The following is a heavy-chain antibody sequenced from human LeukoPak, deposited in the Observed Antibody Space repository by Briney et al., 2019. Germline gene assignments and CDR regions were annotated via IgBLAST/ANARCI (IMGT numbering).Heavy chain of an antibody. V-gene: IGHV1-18*01. J-gene: IGHJ4*02. CDR2: ISAYNGNT. D-gene: IGHD6-19*01. CDR1: GYTFTSYG. CDR3: ARDQEAVAGNDY. Sequence: ASVTVPCKASGYTFTSYGISWVRQAPRHALEWMGWISAYNGNTNYAQKPQGRVTMTTYTSASTAYMEMRGLRSDDTGVYYCARDQEAVAGNDYWGEGALVTVSS.